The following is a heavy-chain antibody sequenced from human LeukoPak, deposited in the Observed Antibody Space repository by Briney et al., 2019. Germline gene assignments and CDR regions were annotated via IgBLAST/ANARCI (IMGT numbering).Heavy chain of an antibody. CDR2: IHTSGAT. J-gene: IGHJ6*04. D-gene: IGHD1-14*01. CDR3: ARDSNLGV. Sequence: SETLSLTCIVSGGSISTSYYWSWVRQPAGKGLEWIGRIHTSGATIYNPYLKSRVTISLDTSKNQFSLSLSSVTAADTAVYYCARDSNLGVWGKGTTVTVSS. V-gene: IGHV4-61*02. CDR1: GGSISTSYY.